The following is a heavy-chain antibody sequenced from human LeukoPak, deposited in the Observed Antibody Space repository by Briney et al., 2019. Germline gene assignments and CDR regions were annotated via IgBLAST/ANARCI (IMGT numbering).Heavy chain of an antibody. CDR3: ARWQYDSSGYRKIDC. CDR2: IFYSGST. J-gene: IGHJ4*02. D-gene: IGHD3-22*01. V-gene: IGHV4-59*01. CDR1: GGSISSYY. Sequence: SETLSLTCTVSGGSISSYYWSWIRQPPGKGLEWIGYIFYSGSTNYKPSLKSRVTISVDTSKNQFSLNLSSVTAADTAVYYCARWQYDSSGYRKIDCWGQGTLVTVSS.